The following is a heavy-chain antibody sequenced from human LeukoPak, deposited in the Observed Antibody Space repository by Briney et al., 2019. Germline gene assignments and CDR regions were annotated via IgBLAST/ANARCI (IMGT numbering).Heavy chain of an antibody. J-gene: IGHJ4*02. Sequence: SETLSLTCTVSGGSSSSYYWTWIRQPPGKGLAWIGYIYYSGTINYNPSLKSRVTISVDTSKKQFSLKLNSVTAADAAIYYCASLPNCSGGSCSRGSNFFDYWGQGTLVTVSS. CDR1: GGSSSSYY. CDR3: ASLPNCSGGSCSRGSNFFDY. CDR2: IYYSGTI. D-gene: IGHD2-15*01. V-gene: IGHV4-59*01.